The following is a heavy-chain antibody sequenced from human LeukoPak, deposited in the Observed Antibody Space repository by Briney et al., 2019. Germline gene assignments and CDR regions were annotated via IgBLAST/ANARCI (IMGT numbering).Heavy chain of an antibody. D-gene: IGHD6-13*01. CDR1: GGSISSYY. Sequence: SETLSLTCTVSGGSISSYYWSWIRQPPGKGLEWIGYIYYSGSTNYNPSLKSRVTISVDTSKNQFSLKLSSVTAADTAVYYCARDQRRSIAAAGTGGAFDIWGQGTMVTVSS. CDR3: ARDQRRSIAAAGTGGAFDI. J-gene: IGHJ3*02. V-gene: IGHV4-59*01. CDR2: IYYSGST.